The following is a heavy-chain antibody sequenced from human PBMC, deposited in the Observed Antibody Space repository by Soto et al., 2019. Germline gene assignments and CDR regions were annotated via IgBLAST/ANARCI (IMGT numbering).Heavy chain of an antibody. D-gene: IGHD3-3*01. Sequence: QLHLVQSGAVVKKPGASVTVSCSASGYPVTAYYMHWVRQAPGRGLEWMGGINPATGAAKYTQTFQRRVTMTRDTSTSTVFMELSGLTSEDTAVFYCARGGGVGVAGSAAFDMWGQGTVVTVSS. J-gene: IGHJ3*02. V-gene: IGHV1-2*02. CDR3: ARGGGVGVAGSAAFDM. CDR1: GYPVTAYY. CDR2: INPATGAA.